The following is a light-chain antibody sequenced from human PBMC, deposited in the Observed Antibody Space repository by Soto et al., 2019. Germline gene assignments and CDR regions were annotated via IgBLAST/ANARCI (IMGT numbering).Light chain of an antibody. CDR3: QQRSNWPIT. J-gene: IGKJ5*01. CDR2: DAS. CDR1: QSVSSY. Sequence: EIVLTQSPATLSLSPGERATLPCRASQSVSSYLAWYQHKPGQAPRLLIYDASNRATGIPARFSGSGSGTDFTLTISSLEPEDFAVYYCQQRSNWPITFGQGTRLEIK. V-gene: IGKV3-11*01.